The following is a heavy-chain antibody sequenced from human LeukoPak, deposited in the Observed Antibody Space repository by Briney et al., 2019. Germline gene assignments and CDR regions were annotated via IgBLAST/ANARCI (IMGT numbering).Heavy chain of an antibody. CDR1: GFNFSSYA. J-gene: IGHJ4*02. CDR3: AKDPRVGSRVATPCH. V-gene: IGHV3-23*01. CDR2: ISGSGGST. Sequence: PGGSLTLSCAASGFNFSSYAMSWVRQAPGKGLEWVSAISGSGGSTYYADSVKGRFTISRDNSKSTLFLQMNSLRAEDTAVYYCAKDPRVGSRVATPCHWGQGTLVTVSS. D-gene: IGHD5-24*01.